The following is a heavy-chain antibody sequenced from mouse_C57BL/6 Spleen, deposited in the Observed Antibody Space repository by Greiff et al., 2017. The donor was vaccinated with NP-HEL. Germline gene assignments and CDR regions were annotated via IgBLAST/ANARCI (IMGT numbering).Heavy chain of an antibody. V-gene: IGHV1-64*01. D-gene: IGHD2-12*01. CDR1: GYTFTSYW. CDR2: IHPNSGST. CDR3: ARDSPAWFAY. Sequence: QVQLKQSGAELVKPGASVKLACKASGYTFTSYWMHWVKQRPGQGLEWIGMIHPNSGSTNYNEKFKSKATLTVDKSSSTAYMQLSSLTSEDSAVYYCARDSPAWFAYWGQGTLVTVSA. J-gene: IGHJ3*01.